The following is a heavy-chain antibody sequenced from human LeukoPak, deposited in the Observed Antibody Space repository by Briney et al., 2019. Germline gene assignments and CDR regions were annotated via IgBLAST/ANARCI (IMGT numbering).Heavy chain of an antibody. D-gene: IGHD5-12*01. CDR1: GYTFTGHY. CDR2: INPNSGTT. J-gene: IGHJ4*02. V-gene: IGHV1-2*02. CDR3: ARDDHSGYDFLH. Sequence: GASVKVSCKASGYTFTGHYMHWVRQAPGQGLEWMGWINPNSGTTKYAQKFQVRVTMTRDASITTAYMELSRLTSDDTAIYYCARDDHSGYDFLHWGQGALATVSS.